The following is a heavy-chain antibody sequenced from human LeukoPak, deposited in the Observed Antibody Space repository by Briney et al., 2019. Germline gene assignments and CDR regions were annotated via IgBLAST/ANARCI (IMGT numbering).Heavy chain of an antibody. J-gene: IGHJ3*02. CDR1: GGTFSSYA. V-gene: IGHV1-69*05. D-gene: IGHD3-22*01. CDR3: ARQTTHDYYDSSGPTDAFDI. Sequence: VASVKVSCKASGGTFSSYAISWVRQAPGQGLEWMGGIIPIFGTANYAKKFQGRVTITTDESTSTAYMELSSLRSEDTAVYYCARQTTHDYYDSSGPTDAFDIWGQGTMVTVSS. CDR2: IIPIFGTA.